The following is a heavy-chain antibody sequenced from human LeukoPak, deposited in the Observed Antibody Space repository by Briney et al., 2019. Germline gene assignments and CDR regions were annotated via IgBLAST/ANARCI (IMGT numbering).Heavy chain of an antibody. D-gene: IGHD5-12*01. CDR3: ARGRRRSPYYFDY. Sequence: SETLSLTCAVYGGSFSGYYWSWIRQPPGKGLEWIGEIYHSGSTNYNPSLKSRVTISVDKSKNQFSLKLSSVTAADTAVYYCARGRRRSPYYFDYWGQGTLVTVSS. CDR1: GGSFSGYY. J-gene: IGHJ4*02. V-gene: IGHV4-34*01. CDR2: IYHSGST.